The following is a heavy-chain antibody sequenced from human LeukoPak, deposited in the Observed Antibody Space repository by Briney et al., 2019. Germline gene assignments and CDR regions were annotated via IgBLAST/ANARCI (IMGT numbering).Heavy chain of an antibody. CDR1: GFTFDNYA. V-gene: IGHV3-43*02. CDR3: ARESDIVVVPAAITGPTHNYYGMDV. J-gene: IGHJ6*02. Sequence: GGSLRLSCAASGFTFDNYAIHWVRQAPGKGLECVSLTSGDGGSTYYADSMKGRFTISRDNSKNSLYLQMNSLRTEDTALYYCARESDIVVVPAAITGPTHNYYGMDVWGQGTTVTVSS. CDR2: TSGDGGST. D-gene: IGHD2-2*01.